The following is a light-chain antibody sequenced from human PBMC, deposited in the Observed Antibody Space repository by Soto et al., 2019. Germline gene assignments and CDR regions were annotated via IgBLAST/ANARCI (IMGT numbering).Light chain of an antibody. Sequence: EIVLTQSPATLSLSPGERATLSCRASQSVSTYLAWYQQKPGQAPRLLVYDATNRATGIPARFSGSGSGTDFILTINILEPEDSAVYPCQQRSNWPLTFGGGTKV. CDR3: QQRSNWPLT. CDR1: QSVSTY. V-gene: IGKV3-11*01. J-gene: IGKJ4*01. CDR2: DAT.